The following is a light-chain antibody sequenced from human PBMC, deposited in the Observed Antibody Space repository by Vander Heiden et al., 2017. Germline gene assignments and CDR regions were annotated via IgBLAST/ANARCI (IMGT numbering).Light chain of an antibody. J-gene: IGLJ1*01. CDR1: SSNIGSNT. V-gene: IGLV1-44*01. Sequence: SVLTQPPSAPGTPGPRVTISCSGSSSNIGSNTVNWYQQLPGAAPHLLIFSNNQRPSAVPDRFSCSTSGTSASLAISGLQSEDEADYYCSAWDDGLNVHYVFGTGTKVTVL. CDR2: SNN. CDR3: SAWDDGLNVHYV.